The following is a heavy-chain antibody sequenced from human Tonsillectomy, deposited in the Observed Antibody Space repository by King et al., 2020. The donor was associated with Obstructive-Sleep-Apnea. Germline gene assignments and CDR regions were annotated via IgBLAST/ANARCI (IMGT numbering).Heavy chain of an antibody. CDR2: TYHIGST. J-gene: IGHJ6*02. CDR1: GGSISSRNW. D-gene: IGHD3-10*01. CDR3: ARSLTLVRGILRGMDV. V-gene: IGHV4-4*02. Sequence: VQLQESGPGLVKPSGTLSLTCAVSGGSISSRNWWGWFRQSPGKGLEWIGETYHIGSTNYKPTLKSRVTISVDKSKNQFSLKLSSVSAADTAVYYCARSLTLVRGILRGMDVWGQGTTVTVSS.